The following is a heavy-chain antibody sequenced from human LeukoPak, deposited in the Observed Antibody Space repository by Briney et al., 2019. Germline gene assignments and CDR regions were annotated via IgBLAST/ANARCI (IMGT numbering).Heavy chain of an antibody. J-gene: IGHJ4*02. D-gene: IGHD2-21*02. Sequence: GGSLRLSCAASGFTFSNYWMSWVRQAPGKGLEWVANINQDGSEEYYVDSVKGRFTISRDNAKNSLYLQMNSLRAEDTAIYYCARGGVDSYDFDYWGQGTLVTVSS. CDR3: ARGGVDSYDFDY. CDR1: GFTFSNYW. CDR2: INQDGSEE. V-gene: IGHV3-7*05.